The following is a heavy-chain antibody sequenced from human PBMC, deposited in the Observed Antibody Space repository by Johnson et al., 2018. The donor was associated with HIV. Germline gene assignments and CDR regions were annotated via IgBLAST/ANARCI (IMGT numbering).Heavy chain of an antibody. CDR3: ARDHRGYDSVTAAFDI. CDR1: GFTFSSYA. V-gene: IGHV3-23*04. J-gene: IGHJ3*02. Sequence: EVQLVESGGGLVQPGGSLRVSCAASGFTFSSYAMSWVRQAPGKGLEWVSTISGSGDNTYYADSVKGRFTISRDNSKNTLYLEMNSLRAEDTAVYYCARDHRGYDSVTAAFDIWGQGTMVTVSS. D-gene: IGHD5-12*01. CDR2: ISGSGDNT.